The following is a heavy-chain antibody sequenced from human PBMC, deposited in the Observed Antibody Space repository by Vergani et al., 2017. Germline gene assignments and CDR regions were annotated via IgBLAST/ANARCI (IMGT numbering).Heavy chain of an antibody. V-gene: IGHV1-69*02. CDR2: IIPILGIA. D-gene: IGHD3-16*01. J-gene: IGHJ4*02. CDR1: GGTFSSYT. CDR3: ARARSDGLEITFDY. Sequence: QVQLVQSGAEVKKPGSSVKVSCKASGGTFSSYTISWVRQAPGQGLEWMGRIIPILGIANYAQKFQGRVTITADKSTSTAYMELSSLRSEDTAVYYCARARSDGLEITFDYWGQGTLVTVSS.